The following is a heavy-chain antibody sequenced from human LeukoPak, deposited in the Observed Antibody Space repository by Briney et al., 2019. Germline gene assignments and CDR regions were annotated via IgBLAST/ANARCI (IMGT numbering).Heavy chain of an antibody. CDR1: GFTFSSYS. J-gene: IGHJ4*02. CDR2: ISGSGGST. V-gene: IGHV3-23*01. D-gene: IGHD3-3*01. Sequence: AGGSLRLSCAASGFTFSSYSMNWVRQAPGKGLEWVSAISGSGGSTYYADSVKGRFTISRDNSKNTLYLQMNSLRAEDTAVYYCAKVVFLEWLLYPPGYFDYWGQGTLVTVSS. CDR3: AKVVFLEWLLYPPGYFDY.